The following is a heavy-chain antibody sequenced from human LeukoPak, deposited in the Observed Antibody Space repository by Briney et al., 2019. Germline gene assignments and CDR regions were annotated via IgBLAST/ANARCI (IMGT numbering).Heavy chain of an antibody. CDR1: GFTFDDYG. J-gene: IGHJ6*03. CDR2: INWNGGST. CDR3: ATVPAASNYYYYYMDV. D-gene: IGHD2-2*01. Sequence: GGSLRLSCAASGFTFDDYGMSWVRQAPGKGLEWVSGINWNGGSTGYADSVKGRFTISRDNAKNSLYLQMNSLRAEDTASYYCATVPAASNYYYYYMDVWGKGTTVTVSS. V-gene: IGHV3-20*04.